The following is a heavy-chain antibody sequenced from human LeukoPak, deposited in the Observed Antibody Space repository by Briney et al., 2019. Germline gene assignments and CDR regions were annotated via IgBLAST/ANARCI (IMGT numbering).Heavy chain of an antibody. Sequence: SGPTLVNPTQTLTLTCTFSGLSLSPSGLRGSWIRQPPGKALEWPARIDWDDDKFYDTSLKTRLTISKDASKNQIVLTMTNLDPADTATYYCARPHGTSGWYYLDYWGQGILVTVSS. CDR1: GLSLSPSGLR. D-gene: IGHD6-19*01. J-gene: IGHJ4*02. CDR3: ARPHGTSGWYYLDY. V-gene: IGHV2-70*04. CDR2: IDWDDDK.